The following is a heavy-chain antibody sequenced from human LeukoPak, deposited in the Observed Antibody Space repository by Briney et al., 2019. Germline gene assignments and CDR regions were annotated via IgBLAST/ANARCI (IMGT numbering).Heavy chain of an antibody. CDR1: GGSISSYY. V-gene: IGHV4-59*01. D-gene: IGHD6-19*01. J-gene: IGHJ4*02. CDR3: ARGGWYVDY. CDR2: IHYSGST. Sequence: SSETLSLTCTVSGGSISSYYWSWIRQPPGKGLGWIGHIHYSGSTNYNPSLKSRVTISVDTSKNQFSLNLSSVTAADTAVYYCARGGWYVDYWGQGSLVTVSS.